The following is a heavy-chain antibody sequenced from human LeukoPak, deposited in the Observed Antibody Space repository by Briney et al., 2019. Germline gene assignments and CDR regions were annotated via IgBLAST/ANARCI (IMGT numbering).Heavy chain of an antibody. Sequence: PGGSLRLSCAASGFTFSSYSMNWVRQAPGKGLEWVSSISSSSSYIYYADSVKGRFAISRDNAKNSLYLQMNSLRAEDTAVYYCARYGNGAWLAHYSFDIWGQGTMVTVSS. V-gene: IGHV3-21*01. CDR1: GFTFSSYS. D-gene: IGHD6-19*01. CDR3: ARYGNGAWLAHYSFDI. J-gene: IGHJ3*02. CDR2: ISSSSSYI.